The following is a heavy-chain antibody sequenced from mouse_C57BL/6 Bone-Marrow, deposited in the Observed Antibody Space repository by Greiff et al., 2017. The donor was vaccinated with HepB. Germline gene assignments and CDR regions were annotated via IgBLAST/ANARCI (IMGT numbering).Heavy chain of an antibody. CDR2: IDPSDSYT. Sequence: VQLQQPGAELVMPGASVKLSCKASGYTFTSYWMHWVKQRPGQGLEWIGEIDPSDSYTNYNQKFKGKSTLTVDKSSSTAYMQLSSLTSEDSAVYYCAREGDGYYSAWFAYWGQGTLVTVSA. J-gene: IGHJ3*01. D-gene: IGHD2-3*01. V-gene: IGHV1-69*01. CDR3: AREGDGYYSAWFAY. CDR1: GYTFTSYW.